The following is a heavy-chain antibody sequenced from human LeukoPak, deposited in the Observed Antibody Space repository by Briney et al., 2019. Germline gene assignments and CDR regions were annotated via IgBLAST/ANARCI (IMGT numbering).Heavy chain of an antibody. CDR1: GGSISSYY. V-gene: IGHV4-4*07. CDR2: IYTSGST. CDR3: ARVQRYDFWSGSSLGGAFDI. Sequence: SETLSLICTVSGGSISSYYWSWIRQPAGKGLEWIGRIYTSGSTNYNPSLKSRVTMSVDTSKNQFFLKLSSVTAADTAVYYCARVQRYDFWSGSSLGGAFDIWGQGTMVTVSS. D-gene: IGHD3-3*01. J-gene: IGHJ3*02.